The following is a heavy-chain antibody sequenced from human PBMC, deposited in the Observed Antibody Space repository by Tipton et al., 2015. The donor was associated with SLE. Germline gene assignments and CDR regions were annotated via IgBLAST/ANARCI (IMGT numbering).Heavy chain of an antibody. V-gene: IGHV4-34*01. CDR1: GGSFSGYY. D-gene: IGHD3-3*01. Sequence: TLSLTCAVYGGSFSGYYWSWIRQPPGKGLEWIGEINHCGSTTYNPSLKSRVTISVDTSKNQFSLKLSSVTAADTAVYYCARAPTSYFGVVNDAFDIWGQGTMVTVSS. CDR2: INHCGST. CDR3: ARAPTSYFGVVNDAFDI. J-gene: IGHJ3*02.